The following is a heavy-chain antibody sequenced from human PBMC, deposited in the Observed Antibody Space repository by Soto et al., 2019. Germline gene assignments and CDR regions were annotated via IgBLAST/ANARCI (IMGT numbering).Heavy chain of an antibody. CDR3: ARGLRAYSNSSPLVY. Sequence: LSLTCAVYGGFFSGYYWSWIRQPPGKGLKWIGEINHSGSTNYNPSLKSRVTISVDTSKNQFSLKLSSVTAADTAVYYCARGLRAYSNSSPLVYWGQGTLVTVSS. J-gene: IGHJ4*02. CDR1: GGFFSGYY. CDR2: INHSGST. V-gene: IGHV4-34*01. D-gene: IGHD6-6*01.